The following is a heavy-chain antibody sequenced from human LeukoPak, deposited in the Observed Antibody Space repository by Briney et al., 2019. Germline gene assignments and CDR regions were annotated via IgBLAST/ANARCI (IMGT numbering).Heavy chain of an antibody. CDR3: ARDHYGDYDAFDI. V-gene: IGHV3-21*01. D-gene: IGHD4-17*01. CDR2: ISSSSSYI. J-gene: IGHJ3*02. Sequence: GGSLRLSCAASGFTFSSYAMSWVRQAPGKGLEWVSSISSSSSYIYYADSVKGQFTISRDNAKNSLYLQMNSLRAEDTAVYYCARDHYGDYDAFDIWGQGTMVTVSS. CDR1: GFTFSSYA.